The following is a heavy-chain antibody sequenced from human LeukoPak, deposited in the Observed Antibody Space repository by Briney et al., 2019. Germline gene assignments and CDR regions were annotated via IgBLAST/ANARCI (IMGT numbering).Heavy chain of an antibody. Sequence: PSETLSLTCTVSGGSISSSSYYWGWIRQPPGEGLEWIGGIFYSGSTYYNPSLKSRVTISVDTSKNQFSLKLSTVTGADTAVYYCARHGDGYRSSTSCLESSNFDYWGQGTLVTVSS. CDR1: GGSISSSSYY. CDR2: IFYSGST. J-gene: IGHJ4*02. CDR3: ARHGDGYRSSTSCLESSNFDY. V-gene: IGHV4-39*01. D-gene: IGHD2-2*01.